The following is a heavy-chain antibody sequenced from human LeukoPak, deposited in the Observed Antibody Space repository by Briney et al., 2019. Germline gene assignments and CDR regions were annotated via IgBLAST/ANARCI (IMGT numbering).Heavy chain of an antibody. J-gene: IGHJ6*02. Sequence: PSETLSLTCTVSGGSISSYYWSWIRQPPGKGLEWIGYISSGSTNYNPSLKSRVTISVDTSKNQFSLKLSSVTAADTAVYYCARSFNSRGYYYYGMDVWGQGITVTVSS. CDR1: GGSISSYY. CDR2: ISSGST. CDR3: ARSFNSRGYYYYGMDV. V-gene: IGHV4-59*01. D-gene: IGHD3-22*01.